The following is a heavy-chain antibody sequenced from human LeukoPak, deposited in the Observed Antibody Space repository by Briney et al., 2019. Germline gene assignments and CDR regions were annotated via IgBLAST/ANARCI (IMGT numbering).Heavy chain of an antibody. CDR3: ARDADGSGSYHFDY. D-gene: IGHD3-10*01. CDR2: IYTSGST. CDR1: GGSISSGSYY. J-gene: IGHJ4*02. Sequence: SETLSLTCTVSGGSISSGSYYWSWIRQPAGKGLEWIGRIYTSGSTNYNPSLKSRVTISVDTSKNQFSLKLSSVTAADTAVYYCARDADGSGSYHFDYWGQGTLVTVSS. V-gene: IGHV4-61*02.